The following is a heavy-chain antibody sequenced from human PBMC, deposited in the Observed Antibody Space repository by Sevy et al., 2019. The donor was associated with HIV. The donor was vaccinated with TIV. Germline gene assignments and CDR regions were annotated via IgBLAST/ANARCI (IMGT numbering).Heavy chain of an antibody. CDR3: AKDRYGDTAFGDY. CDR2: ISYDGRNK. Sequence: EGSLRLSCAASGFTFSNYAMHWVRQAPGKGLEWVAFISYDGRNKYYADSVEGRFTISRDSSKSTLYLQMNSLRAEDTAVYFCAKDRYGDTAFGDYWGQGSLVTVSS. V-gene: IGHV3-30*04. CDR1: GFTFSNYA. D-gene: IGHD4-17*01. J-gene: IGHJ4*02.